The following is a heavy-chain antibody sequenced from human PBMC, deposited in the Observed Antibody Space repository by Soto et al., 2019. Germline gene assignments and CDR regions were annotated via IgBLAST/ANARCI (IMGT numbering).Heavy chain of an antibody. J-gene: IGHJ6*02. CDR2: INTGNGNT. Sequence: ASVKVSCKASGYSFTTHAMIWVRQAPGQRPEWMGWINTGNGNTRYSPKFQGRVNITRDTSASTAYMELSSLKSEDTAVYYCARGEQLYHYYYGMHVWGQGSTVTVSS. V-gene: IGHV1-3*04. CDR3: ARGEQLYHYYYGMHV. CDR1: GYSFTTHA.